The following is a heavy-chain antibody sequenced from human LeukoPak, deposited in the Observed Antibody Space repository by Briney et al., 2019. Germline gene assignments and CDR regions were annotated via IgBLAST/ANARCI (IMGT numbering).Heavy chain of an antibody. Sequence: GGSLRLSCVASGFTFSSYARSWVRQAPGQGLEWVSAISGSGGSTYYADSVKGRFTISRDNSKHTLYLQMNSLRAEDTAVYYCAKLTYYDFWSGYLDYWGQGTLVTVSS. V-gene: IGHV3-23*01. CDR2: ISGSGGST. CDR3: AKLTYYDFWSGYLDY. J-gene: IGHJ4*02. CDR1: GFTFSSYA. D-gene: IGHD3-3*01.